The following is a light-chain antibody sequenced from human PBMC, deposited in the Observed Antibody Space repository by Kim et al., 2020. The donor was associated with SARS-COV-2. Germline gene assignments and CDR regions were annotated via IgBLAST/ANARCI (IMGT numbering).Light chain of an antibody. CDR2: NND. CDR1: SSNIGSNT. Sequence: ELTQPPSASVTPGQRVSISCSGSSSNIGSNTINWYHQVPGTVPKLLLFNNDQRPSGVPDRFSGSKSSTSASLAISGRQSEDEADYYCAAWDDSLNGLVFGGGTQLTVL. J-gene: IGLJ3*02. V-gene: IGLV1-44*01. CDR3: AAWDDSLNGLV.